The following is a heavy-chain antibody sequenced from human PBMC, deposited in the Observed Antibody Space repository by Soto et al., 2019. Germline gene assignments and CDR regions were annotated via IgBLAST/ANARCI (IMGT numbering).Heavy chain of an antibody. D-gene: IGHD6-13*01. J-gene: IGHJ4*02. CDR1: ACSISGSHSY. CDR2: VESTGTT. CDR3: ARHRAGSSSIDY. V-gene: IGHV4-39*01. Sequence: PSETLSLTCTVSACSISGSHSYWAWIRQPPGQGLEWIGNVESTGTTYYNPSLQSRVTISVDTSKNQFSLKLNSVTAADTSVYFCARHRAGSSSIDYWGQGTLVTVSS.